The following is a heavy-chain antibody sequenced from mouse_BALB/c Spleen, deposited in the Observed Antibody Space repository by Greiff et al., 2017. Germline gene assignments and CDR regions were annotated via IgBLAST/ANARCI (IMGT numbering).Heavy chain of an antibody. Sequence: EVMLVESGPSLVKPSQTLSLTCSASGDSITSGYWNWIRKVPGNKLEYMGYISYSGSTYYNPSLKSRISITRDTSKNQYYLQLNSVTTEDTATYYCARLTGKGVYAMDYWGQGTSVTVSS. J-gene: IGHJ4*01. CDR3: ARLTGKGVYAMDY. V-gene: IGHV3-8*02. CDR2: ISYSGST. CDR1: GDSITSGY. D-gene: IGHD4-1*01.